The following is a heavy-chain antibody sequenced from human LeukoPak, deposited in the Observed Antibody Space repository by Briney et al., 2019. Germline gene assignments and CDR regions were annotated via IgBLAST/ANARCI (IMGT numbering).Heavy chain of an antibody. CDR1: GFTFSSYA. D-gene: IGHD1-26*01. CDR3: AKDTNGGRYSPGDY. CDR2: ISYDGSNK. Sequence: PGGSLRLSCAASGFTFSSYATHWVRQAPGKGLEWVAVISYDGSNKYYADSVKGRFTISRDNSKNTLYLQMNSLRAEDTAVYFCAKDTNGGRYSPGDYWGQGTLVTVSS. V-gene: IGHV3-30*04. J-gene: IGHJ4*02.